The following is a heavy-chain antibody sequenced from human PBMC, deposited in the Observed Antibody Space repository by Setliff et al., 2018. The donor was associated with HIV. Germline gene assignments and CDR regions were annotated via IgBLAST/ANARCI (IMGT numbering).Heavy chain of an antibody. D-gene: IGHD6-13*01. Sequence: ASVKVSCKASGDTFTTYALHWVRQAPGQRLEWMGWINAGNGDTKSSQKFQGRVTITRDTSASTAYMELSSLRSEDTGVYYCAIGSSNWPHRPNTYYFDYWGQGTPVTVSS. V-gene: IGHV1-3*01. CDR2: INAGNGDT. CDR1: GDTFTTYA. J-gene: IGHJ4*02. CDR3: AIGSSNWPHRPNTYYFDY.